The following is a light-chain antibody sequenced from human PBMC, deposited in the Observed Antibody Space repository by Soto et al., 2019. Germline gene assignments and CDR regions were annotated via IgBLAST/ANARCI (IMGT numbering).Light chain of an antibody. CDR1: QSVSSSY. CDR2: GAS. Sequence: EIVLTQSPGTLSSSPGERATITCRASQSVSSSYFAWYQQKPGQTPGLLIYGASSKATGIPERFSASGAGTDFTLTITRLEPEDFAVYYCQQYGSSPQTFGQGTKLEIK. J-gene: IGKJ2*01. CDR3: QQYGSSPQT. V-gene: IGKV3-20*01.